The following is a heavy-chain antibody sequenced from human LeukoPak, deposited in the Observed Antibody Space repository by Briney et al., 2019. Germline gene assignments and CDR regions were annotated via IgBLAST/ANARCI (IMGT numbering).Heavy chain of an antibody. CDR3: ARDCSGGSCFFDY. CDR2: IYSGGTT. V-gene: IGHV3-66*02. J-gene: IGHJ4*02. Sequence: GGSLRLSSAAAGFTVSSHYMSWVRQAPGKGLEWVSVIYSGGTTYYADSVKGRFTISRDNSKNTLYLQMHSLRAEDTAVYYCARDCSGGSCFFDYWGQGTLVTVSS. CDR1: GFTVSSHY. D-gene: IGHD2-15*01.